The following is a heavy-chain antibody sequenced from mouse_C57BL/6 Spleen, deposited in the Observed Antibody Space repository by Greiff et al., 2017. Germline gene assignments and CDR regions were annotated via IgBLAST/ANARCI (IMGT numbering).Heavy chain of an antibody. CDR3: ARVSYDYDPYYAMDY. J-gene: IGHJ4*01. CDR2: IHPNSGST. V-gene: IGHV1-64*01. CDR1: GYTFTSYW. D-gene: IGHD2-4*01. Sequence: QVQLQQPGAELVKPGASVKLSCKASGYTFTSYWMHWVKQRPGQGLEWIGMIHPNSGSTNYNEKFKSKATLTVDKSSSTAYMQLSSLTSEDSAVYYCARVSYDYDPYYAMDYWDQGTSVTVSS.